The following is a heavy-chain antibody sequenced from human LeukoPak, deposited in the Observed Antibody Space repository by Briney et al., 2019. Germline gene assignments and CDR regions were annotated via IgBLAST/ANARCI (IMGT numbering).Heavy chain of an antibody. CDR3: AHRRDSSGYQYRYWFAP. V-gene: IGHV2-5*02. J-gene: IGHJ5*02. CDR1: GFSLTTSGVG. D-gene: IGHD3-22*01. CDR2: INWDDQK. Sequence: SGPTLVNPTQTLTLTSTFSGFSLTTSGVGVGWIRQPPGKALEWLALINWDDQKVYIPSLQSRLSITKDTSKNQVVLTMTNVDPVDTATYYCAHRRDSSGYQYRYWFAPWGQGTLVTVSS.